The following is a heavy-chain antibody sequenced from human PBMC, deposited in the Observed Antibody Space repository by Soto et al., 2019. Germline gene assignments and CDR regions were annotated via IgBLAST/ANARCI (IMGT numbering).Heavy chain of an antibody. D-gene: IGHD3-10*01. J-gene: IGHJ6*02. CDR2: IVPIFDTA. V-gene: IGHV1-69*06. CDR3: ARALMVRGVISDYYYGMDV. Sequence: SVKVSCKASGGTFSSSAISWVRQAPGQGLEWMGTIVPIFDTANYTQKFQGRVTITADKSASTAYMELSSLRSEDTAVYYCARALMVRGVISDYYYGMDVWGQGTTVTVS. CDR1: GGTFSSSA.